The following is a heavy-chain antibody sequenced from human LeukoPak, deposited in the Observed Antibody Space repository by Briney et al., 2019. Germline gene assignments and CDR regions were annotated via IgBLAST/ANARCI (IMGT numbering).Heavy chain of an antibody. V-gene: IGHV3-64D*09. CDR3: VKDKWIDH. J-gene: IGHJ4*02. D-gene: IGHD2-8*01. Sequence: GGSLRLSCSVSGFTFSSYTMHWVRQAPGKGLEYVSSININGGKTYYADSVKGRFTISRDNSKNTLYLQMSSLRAEDTAVYYCVKDKWIDHWGQGTLVTVSS. CDR1: GFTFSSYT. CDR2: ININGGKT.